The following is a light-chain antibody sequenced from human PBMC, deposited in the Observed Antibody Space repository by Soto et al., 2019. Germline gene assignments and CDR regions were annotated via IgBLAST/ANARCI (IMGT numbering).Light chain of an antibody. CDR3: AAWDDSLSGVV. V-gene: IGLV1-47*02. Sequence: QSALTQPASVSGSPGQSITISCTGTSSDVGGYNYVSWYQQHPGKAPKLIVFSNNQGPSQRPSGVPDRFSDSKSGTSATLAISGLRSEDEADYYCAAWDDSLSGVVFGGGTKLTVL. CDR1: SSDVGGYNY. J-gene: IGLJ3*02.